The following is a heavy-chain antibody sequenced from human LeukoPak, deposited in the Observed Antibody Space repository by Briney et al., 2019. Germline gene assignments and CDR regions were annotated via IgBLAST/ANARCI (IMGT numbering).Heavy chain of an antibody. CDR3: ATSPPYYGDYVGDAFDI. V-gene: IGHV1-24*01. J-gene: IGHJ3*02. D-gene: IGHD4-17*01. Sequence: GASVKVSCKVSGYTLTELSMHWVRQAPGKGLEWMGGFDPEDGETIYAQKFQGRVTMTEDTSTDTAYMELCSLRSEDTAVYYCATSPPYYGDYVGDAFDIWGQGTMVTVSS. CDR1: GYTLTELS. CDR2: FDPEDGET.